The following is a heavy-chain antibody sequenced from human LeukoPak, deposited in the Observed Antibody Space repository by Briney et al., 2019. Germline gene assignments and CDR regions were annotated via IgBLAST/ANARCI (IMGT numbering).Heavy chain of an antibody. D-gene: IGHD3-22*01. CDR3: ARGLFLSGYLDAFDI. Sequence: GGSLRLSCAASGFSFSSYWMHWVRQAPGKGPVWVSLISNDESTIIYADSVKGRFTISRDNAKNTLYLQMNSLRVEDTAVYYCARGLFLSGYLDAFDIWGQGTVVTVSS. CDR1: GFSFSSYW. J-gene: IGHJ3*02. V-gene: IGHV3-74*01. CDR2: ISNDESTI.